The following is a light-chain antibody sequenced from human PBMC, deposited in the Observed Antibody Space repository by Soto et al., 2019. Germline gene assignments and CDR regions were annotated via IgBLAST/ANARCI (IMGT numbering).Light chain of an antibody. V-gene: IGKV3-20*01. CDR3: QQYGSSLT. J-gene: IGKJ5*01. Sequence: ELVLTQSPATLSLSPGERATLSCRASQSVSSYLAWYQQKPGQAPSLLIYGASSRATGIPDRFSGSGSGTDFTLTISRLEPEDFAVDYCQQYGSSLTFGQGTRLEIK. CDR1: QSVSSY. CDR2: GAS.